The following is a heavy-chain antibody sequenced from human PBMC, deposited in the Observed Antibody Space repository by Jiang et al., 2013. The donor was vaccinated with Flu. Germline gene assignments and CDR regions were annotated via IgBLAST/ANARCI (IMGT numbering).Heavy chain of an antibody. J-gene: IGHJ4*02. CDR2: INAGNGNT. Sequence: GAEVKKPGASVKVSCKASGYTFSSYAMHWVRQAPGQRLEWMGWINAGNGNTKYSQKFQGRVTFTRDTSASTAYMELSSLRSEDTAVYYCARGEVTNSPRIDYWGQGTLVTVSS. CDR1: GYTFSSYA. V-gene: IGHV1-3*01. CDR3: ARGEVTNSPRIDY. D-gene: IGHD4-17*01.